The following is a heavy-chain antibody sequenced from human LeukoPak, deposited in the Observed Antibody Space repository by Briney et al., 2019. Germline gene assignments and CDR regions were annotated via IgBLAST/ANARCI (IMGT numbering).Heavy chain of an antibody. CDR2: IYYSGRT. D-gene: IGHD1-26*01. CDR1: GGSFSGYY. CDR3: ARGTVGATYFDY. Sequence: PSETLSLTCAVYGGSFSGYYWGWIRQPPGKGLEWIGSIYYSGRTYYNPSLKSRVTISVDTSKNQFSLKVSSVTAADTAVYYCARGTVGATYFDYWGQGTLVTVSS. J-gene: IGHJ4*02. V-gene: IGHV4-34*01.